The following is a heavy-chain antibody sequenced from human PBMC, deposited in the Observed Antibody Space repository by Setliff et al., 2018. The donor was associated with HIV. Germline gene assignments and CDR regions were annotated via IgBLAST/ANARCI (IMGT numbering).Heavy chain of an antibody. CDR2: VTHSGNT. V-gene: IGHV4-38-2*01. CDR1: GYSISRGYF. Sequence: SETLSLTCAVSGYSISRGYFWVWVRQPPGKGLEWIGSVTHSGNTDYNISLKSPVTISIDNSNNHFSLKLRSVTAADTAVYYCVSQPESRWQIEYWGQGTLVTVS. D-gene: IGHD3-10*01. J-gene: IGHJ4*02. CDR3: VSQPESRWQIEY.